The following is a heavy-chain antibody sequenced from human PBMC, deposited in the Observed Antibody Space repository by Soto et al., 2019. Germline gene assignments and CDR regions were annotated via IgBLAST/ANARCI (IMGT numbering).Heavy chain of an antibody. V-gene: IGHV4-59*01. CDR2: IYYSGST. D-gene: IGHD6-6*01. CDR1: GGSISSYY. J-gene: IGHJ6*02. Sequence: SETLSLTCTVSGGSISSYYWSWIRQPPGKGLEWIGYIYYSGSTNYNPSLKSRVTISVDTSENQFSLKLSSVTAADTAVYYCAREPSIAHSQRRFGYYYGMDVWGQGTTATVSS. CDR3: AREPSIAHSQRRFGYYYGMDV.